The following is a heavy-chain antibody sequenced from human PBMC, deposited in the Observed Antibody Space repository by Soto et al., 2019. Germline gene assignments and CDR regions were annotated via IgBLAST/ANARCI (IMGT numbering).Heavy chain of an antibody. J-gene: IGHJ6*03. CDR3: AAGPGGYYDYYYRGV. V-gene: IGHV3-23*01. Sequence: EVQLFDSGGGLVQPGGTLTLSCTASGFTFSSYALRWDRQAAGEALEWVSAISGRGGGTYYADSVKGRLTISRHNFKNRVYLQINSLRAEDTALYYCAAGPGGYYDYYYRGVWGKGTTVTV. CDR2: ISGRGGGT. CDR1: GFTFSSYA. D-gene: IGHD3-10*01.